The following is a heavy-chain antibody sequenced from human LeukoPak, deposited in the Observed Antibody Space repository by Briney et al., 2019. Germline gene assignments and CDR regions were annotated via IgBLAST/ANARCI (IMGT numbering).Heavy chain of an antibody. V-gene: IGHV3-23*01. CDR2: ISDSGGTT. Sequence: GGSLSLSCAASGFTFNKFAMRWARPARGKGLEWVSGISDSGGTTYYADSVEGLFSISKGTSKNTLYLQIISLVSENTAVYYCAPASPPIITPDYWGQGTLVTVSS. J-gene: IGHJ4*02. D-gene: IGHD3-10*01. CDR3: APASPPIITPDY. CDR1: GFTFNKFA.